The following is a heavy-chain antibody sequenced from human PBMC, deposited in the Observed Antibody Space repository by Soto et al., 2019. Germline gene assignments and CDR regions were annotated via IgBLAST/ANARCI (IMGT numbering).Heavy chain of an antibody. CDR1: GFTFSSYG. CDR3: AKSITMIVVVIRDAFDI. J-gene: IGHJ3*02. CDR2: ISYDGSNK. Sequence: GGSLRLSCAASGFTFSSYGMHWVRQAPGKGLEWVAVISYDGSNKYYADSVKGRFTISRDNSKNTLYLQMNSLRAEDTAVYYCAKSITMIVVVIRDAFDIWGQGTMVTVSS. D-gene: IGHD3-22*01. V-gene: IGHV3-30*18.